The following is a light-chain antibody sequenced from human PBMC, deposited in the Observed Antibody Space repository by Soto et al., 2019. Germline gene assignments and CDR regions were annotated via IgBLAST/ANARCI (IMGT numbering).Light chain of an antibody. V-gene: IGKV3-20*01. CDR3: QQYGSTPLT. Sequence: DIVFTQSPGTLSFSPWVRATLFSSASQRVSRNYVAWYQQKPGQSPRLLIYGASNRASGIPDRFSGSASGADFTLSIARLEPEDFAMYYCQQYGSTPLTFGGGTKVDI. CDR1: QRVSRNY. J-gene: IGKJ4*01. CDR2: GAS.